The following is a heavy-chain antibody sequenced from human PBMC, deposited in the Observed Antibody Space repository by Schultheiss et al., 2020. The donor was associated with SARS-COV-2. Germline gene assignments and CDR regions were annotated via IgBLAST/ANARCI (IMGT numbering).Heavy chain of an antibody. J-gene: IGHJ4*02. CDR3: ARGRRDLHFSLYYFDY. CDR1: GFTFSNYN. Sequence: GGSLRLSCAASGFTFSNYNINWVRQAPGKGLEWVSSISSSSTYIFYADSVRGRFTISRDNAKNSLYLQMNSLRAEDTAVYYCARGRRDLHFSLYYFDYWGQGTLVTVSS. V-gene: IGHV3-21*01. D-gene: IGHD3-16*02. CDR2: ISSSSTYI.